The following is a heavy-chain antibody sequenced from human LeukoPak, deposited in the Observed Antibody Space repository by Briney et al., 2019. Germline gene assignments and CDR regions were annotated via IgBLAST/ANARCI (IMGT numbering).Heavy chain of an antibody. D-gene: IGHD6-13*01. CDR3: ASRAAAAHYYYYYMDV. CDR1: GFTVSSNY. CDR2: IYSGGST. J-gene: IGHJ6*03. Sequence: GGSLRLSCAASGFTVSSNYISWVRQAPGKGLEWVSVIYSGGSTYYADSVKGRFTISRDNSKNTLYLQMNSLRAEDTAVYYCASRAAAAHYYYYYMDVWGKGTTVTVSS. V-gene: IGHV3-53*01.